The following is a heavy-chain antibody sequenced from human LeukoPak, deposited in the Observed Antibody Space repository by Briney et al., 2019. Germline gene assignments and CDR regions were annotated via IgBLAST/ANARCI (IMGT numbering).Heavy chain of an antibody. Sequence: SVKVSCKASGGTFSSYAISWVRQAPGQGLEWMGRIIPILGIANYARKFQGRVTITADKSTSTAYMELSSLRSEDTAVYYCAKDTVLPMIVVVFPVNWFDPWGQGTLVTVSS. V-gene: IGHV1-69*04. D-gene: IGHD3-22*01. CDR3: AKDTVLPMIVVVFPVNWFDP. CDR2: IIPILGIA. J-gene: IGHJ5*02. CDR1: GGTFSSYA.